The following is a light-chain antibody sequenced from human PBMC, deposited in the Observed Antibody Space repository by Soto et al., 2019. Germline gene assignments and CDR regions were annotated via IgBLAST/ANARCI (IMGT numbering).Light chain of an antibody. CDR2: GAS. CDR1: QSVSSSY. Sequence: EIVLTQSPGTLSLSPGERATLSCRASQSVSSSYLAWYQQKPVQAPRLLIYGASSRATGIPDRFSGSGSGTDFTLTISRLEPEDFAVYYCQQYGSSPPRFTFGPGTKVDIK. J-gene: IGKJ3*01. V-gene: IGKV3-20*01. CDR3: QQYGSSPPRFT.